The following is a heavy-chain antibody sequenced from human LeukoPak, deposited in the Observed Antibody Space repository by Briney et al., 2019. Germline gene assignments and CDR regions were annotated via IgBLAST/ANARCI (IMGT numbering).Heavy chain of an antibody. CDR3: ARDNNYYGSGSFDY. D-gene: IGHD3-10*01. CDR1: GGSISSYY. CDR2: IYTSGST. Sequence: SETLSLTCTVSGGSISSYYWSWIRQPAGKGLEWIGRIYTSGSTNYNPSLKSRVTMSVDTSKNQFSLKLSSVTAADTAVYYYARDNNYYGSGSFDYWGQGTLVTVSS. J-gene: IGHJ4*02. V-gene: IGHV4-4*07.